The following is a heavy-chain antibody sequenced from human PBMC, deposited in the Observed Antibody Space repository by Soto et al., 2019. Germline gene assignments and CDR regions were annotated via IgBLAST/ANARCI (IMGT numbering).Heavy chain of an antibody. D-gene: IGHD3-10*01. CDR3: AKLPYGSGSTQPFDY. V-gene: IGHV3-23*01. J-gene: IGHJ4*02. CDR1: GFTFSSYA. Sequence: EVQLLESGGGLVQPGGSLGLSCAASGFTFSSYAMSWVRQAPGKGLEWVSAISGSGGSTYYADSVKGRFTISRDNSKNTLYLQMNSLRAEDTAVYYCAKLPYGSGSTQPFDYWGQGTLVTVSS. CDR2: ISGSGGST.